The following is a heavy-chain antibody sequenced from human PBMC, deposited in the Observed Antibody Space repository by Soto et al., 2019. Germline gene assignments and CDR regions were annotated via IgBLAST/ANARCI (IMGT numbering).Heavy chain of an antibody. V-gene: IGHV3-11*05. Sequence: QVQLVESGGGLVKPGGSLRLSCAASGFTFSDYYMSWIRQAPGKGLEWVSYISSSSSYTNYADSVRGRFTISRDNXXXSLXXXXXGXXXXXXXXYYCATGQYYYDSSAYYYSWGQGTLVTVSS. D-gene: IGHD3-22*01. CDR3: ATGQYYYDSSAYYYS. CDR2: ISSSSSYT. J-gene: IGHJ4*02. CDR1: GFTFSDYY.